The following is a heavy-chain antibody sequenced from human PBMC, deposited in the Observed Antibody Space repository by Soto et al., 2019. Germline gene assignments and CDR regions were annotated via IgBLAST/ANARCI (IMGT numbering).Heavy chain of an antibody. Sequence: SETLSLTCTVSGGSVSSGSYYWSWIRQPPGKGLEWIGYIYYSGSTNYNPSLKSRVTISVDTSKNQFSLKLSSVTAADTAVYYCAGGEYYDYVWGSAFNGMDVWGQGTTVTVSS. V-gene: IGHV4-61*01. D-gene: IGHD3-16*01. CDR2: IYYSGST. CDR1: GGSVSSGSYY. J-gene: IGHJ6*02. CDR3: AGGEYYDYVWGSAFNGMDV.